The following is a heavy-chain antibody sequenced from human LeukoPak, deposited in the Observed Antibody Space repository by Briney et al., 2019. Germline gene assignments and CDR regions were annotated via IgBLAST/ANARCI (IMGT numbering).Heavy chain of an antibody. CDR2: IYYSGST. Sequence: TSETLSLTCIVSGGSISSSSYYWGWIRQPPGKGLEWIGSIYYSGSTYYNPSLKSRVTISVDTSKNQFSLKLSSVTAADTAVYYCARGSVLRHSNYWGQGTLVTVSS. J-gene: IGHJ4*02. CDR3: ARGSVLRHSNY. D-gene: IGHD3-9*01. V-gene: IGHV4-39*01. CDR1: GGSISSSSYY.